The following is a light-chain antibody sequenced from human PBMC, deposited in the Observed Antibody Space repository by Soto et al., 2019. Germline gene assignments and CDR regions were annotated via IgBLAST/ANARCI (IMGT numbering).Light chain of an antibody. V-gene: IGKV2-28*01. Sequence: DIVMTQSPLSLPVTPGEPASISCSSSQSLLQSNGYNYLDWYLQKPGQSPQLLIFFGSYRASGVPDRFSGSRSGTDFTLKIRSVEAEDVVIYYCMQSQQTPPTFGQGTRVEIK. CDR1: QSLLQSNGYNY. J-gene: IGKJ1*01. CDR2: FGS. CDR3: MQSQQTPPT.